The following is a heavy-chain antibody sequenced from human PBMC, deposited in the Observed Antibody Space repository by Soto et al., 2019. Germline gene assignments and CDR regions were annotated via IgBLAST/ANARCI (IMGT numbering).Heavy chain of an antibody. Sequence: SVKVSCKASGGTFSSYAISWVRQAPGQGLEWMGGIIPIFGTANYAQKFQGRVTITADKSTSTAYMELSSLRSEDTAVYYCARGGIVVVVAKPSDYYYGMVVWGQGTTVTVSS. D-gene: IGHD2-15*01. V-gene: IGHV1-69*06. CDR2: IIPIFGTA. CDR1: GGTFSSYA. CDR3: ARGGIVVVVAKPSDYYYGMVV. J-gene: IGHJ6*02.